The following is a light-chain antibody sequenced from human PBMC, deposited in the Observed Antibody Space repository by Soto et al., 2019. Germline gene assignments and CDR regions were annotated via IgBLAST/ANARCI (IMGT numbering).Light chain of an antibody. CDR3: MQALQIPPT. CDR2: LGS. Sequence: DIVMTQSPVSLPVTPGEPASISCRSSQSLLHSNGYNYLDWYLQKPGHSPQLLIYLGSTRASGVPDRFSGSASGTDFTLKISRVEAEDGGVYYWMQALQIPPTFGGGTRVDIK. CDR1: QSLLHSNGYNY. J-gene: IGKJ4*01. V-gene: IGKV2-28*01.